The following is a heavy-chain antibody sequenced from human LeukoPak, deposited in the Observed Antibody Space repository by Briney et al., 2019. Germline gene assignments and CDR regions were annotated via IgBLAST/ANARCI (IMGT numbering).Heavy chain of an antibody. D-gene: IGHD1-26*01. CDR2: IYSDGSSY. CDR1: GFTFSSYW. Sequence: PGGSLSLSCAASGFTFSSYWMHWVRQAPGKGLVWVSHIYSDGSSYTADSVKGRFTISRDNAKDTLYLQMNSQRVEDTAVYYCARGGGIYGLWDYWGQGTLVTVSS. J-gene: IGHJ4*02. V-gene: IGHV3-74*03. CDR3: ARGGGIYGLWDY.